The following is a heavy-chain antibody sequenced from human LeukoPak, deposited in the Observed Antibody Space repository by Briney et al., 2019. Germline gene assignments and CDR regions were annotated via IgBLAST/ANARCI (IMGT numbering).Heavy chain of an antibody. CDR1: GYTFTSYY. CDR2: INPSYGSP. Sequence: GASVKVSCKAVGYTFTSYYIHWVRQAPGQGPEWMGMINPSYGSPSYAQKFQGRVTITTDESTSTAYMELSSLRSEDTAVYCCARDKGEYVDGDSSYYFDYWGQGTLVTVSS. J-gene: IGHJ4*02. V-gene: IGHV1-46*01. D-gene: IGHD3-16*01. CDR3: ARDKGEYVDGDSSYYFDY.